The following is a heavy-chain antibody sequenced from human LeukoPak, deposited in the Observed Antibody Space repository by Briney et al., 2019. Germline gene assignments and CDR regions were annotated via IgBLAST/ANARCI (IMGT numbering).Heavy chain of an antibody. CDR2: ISDNGGRT. Sequence: GGSLRLSCAASGFTFSGYAMSWVRQTPGKGLEWVSTISDNGGRTYYADSVKGRFTISRDNSKNTLFLQMNSLRAEDSAVYYCATDREGDPSAYYLVGGQGTLITVSS. D-gene: IGHD3-22*01. CDR1: GFTFSGYA. J-gene: IGHJ4*02. CDR3: ATDREGDPSAYYLV. V-gene: IGHV3-23*01.